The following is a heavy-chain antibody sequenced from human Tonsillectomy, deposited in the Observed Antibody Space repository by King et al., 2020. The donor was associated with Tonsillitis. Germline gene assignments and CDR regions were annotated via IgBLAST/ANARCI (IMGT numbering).Heavy chain of an antibody. CDR3: ARYDSTGAGAFDI. Sequence: QLVQSGAEVKKPGESLKISCKGSGYSFTRYWIVWVRQMPGKGLEWMGIIYPGDSETRYSPSFQGQVTISADKSISTAFLQWSRLKASYSAIYYCARYDSTGAGAFDIWGQGTMVTVSS. CDR1: GYSFTRYW. V-gene: IGHV5-51*01. CDR2: IYPGDSET. D-gene: IGHD3-22*01. J-gene: IGHJ3*02.